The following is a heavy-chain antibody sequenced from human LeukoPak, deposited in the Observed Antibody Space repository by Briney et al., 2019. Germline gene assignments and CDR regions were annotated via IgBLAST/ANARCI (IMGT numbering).Heavy chain of an antibody. J-gene: IGHJ4*02. D-gene: IGHD3-3*01. CDR3: ARLWSGYYTGDYFDY. V-gene: IGHV4-34*01. Sequence: SETLSLTCAVYGGSFSGYYWSWIRQPPGKGLEWIGEINHSGSTNYNPSLKSRVTISVDTSKNQFSLKLSSVTAADTAVYYCARLWSGYYTGDYFDYWGQGTLVTVSS. CDR2: INHSGST. CDR1: GGSFSGYY.